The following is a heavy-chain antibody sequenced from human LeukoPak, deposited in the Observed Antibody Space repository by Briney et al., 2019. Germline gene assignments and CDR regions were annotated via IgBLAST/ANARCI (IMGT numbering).Heavy chain of an antibody. D-gene: IGHD1-26*01. CDR2: IHYSGST. CDR3: AISGSYFGGWFDP. CDR1: GDSISNYY. Sequence: SETLSLTCTVSGDSISNYYWNWIRQPPAKGLEWIGYIHYSGSTDHNPSLKSRVTISADTSKNQFSLNMESVTAADTAVYYCAISGSYFGGWFDPWGQGILVTVSS. V-gene: IGHV4-59*01. J-gene: IGHJ5*02.